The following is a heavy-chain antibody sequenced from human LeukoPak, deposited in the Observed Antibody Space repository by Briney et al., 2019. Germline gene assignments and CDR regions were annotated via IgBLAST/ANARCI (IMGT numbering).Heavy chain of an antibody. V-gene: IGHV1-2*02. CDR3: ARVGSGWSFDY. Sequence: ASLKFACKASGYTFTGYYMHWVRQAPGQGLEWMGWINPNSGGTNYAQKFQGRVTMTRDTSISTAYMELSRLRSDDTAVYYCARVGSGWSFDYWGQGTLVTVSS. CDR2: INPNSGGT. J-gene: IGHJ4*02. CDR1: GYTFTGYY. D-gene: IGHD6-19*01.